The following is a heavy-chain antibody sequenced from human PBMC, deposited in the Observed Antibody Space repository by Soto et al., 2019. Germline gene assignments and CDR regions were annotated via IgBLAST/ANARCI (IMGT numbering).Heavy chain of an antibody. CDR3: ARHPERIAEIGWFDP. D-gene: IGHD6-13*01. V-gene: IGHV3-48*02. CDR2: ISSSSSTI. J-gene: IGHJ5*02. Sequence: EVQLVESGGGLVQPGGSLRLSCAASGFTFSSYSMNWVRQAPGKGLEWVSYISSSSSTIYYADSVKGRFTISRDNAKNSLYLPMNSLRDADTAVYYFARHPERIAEIGWFDPWGQGTLVTVSS. CDR1: GFTFSSYS.